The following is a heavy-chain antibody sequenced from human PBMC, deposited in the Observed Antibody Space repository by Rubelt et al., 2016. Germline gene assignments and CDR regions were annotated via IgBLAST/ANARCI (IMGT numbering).Heavy chain of an antibody. CDR1: GFTFSDYY. CDR3: ARGDYDCWISDGFSFDY. Sequence: QVQLVESGGGVVQPGRSLRLSCAASGFTFSDYYMSWIRQAPGKGLEWVSYISSSGSTIYYADSVKGRFTISRDNAKNSLYLQMNGLRAEDTAVYYCARGDYDCWISDGFSFDYWGQGTLVTVS. V-gene: IGHV3-11*01. CDR2: ISSSGSTI. D-gene: IGHD3-3*01. J-gene: IGHJ4*02.